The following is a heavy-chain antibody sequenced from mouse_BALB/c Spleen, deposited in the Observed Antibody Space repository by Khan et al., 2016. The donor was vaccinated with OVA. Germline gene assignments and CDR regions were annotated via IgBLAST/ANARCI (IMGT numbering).Heavy chain of an antibody. CDR1: GFSLTSYG. CDR3: ARQIFPGYFDV. CDR2: IWSDGKT. Sequence: VQLQESGPGLVAPSQSLSITCTISGFSLTSYGIHWVRQPPGKGLEWLVVIWSDGKTTYNSALKSRLNITKDNSKSQGFLKMNSLQTDDTAMYYGARQIFPGYFDVWGAGTTVTVSS. V-gene: IGHV2-6-1*01. J-gene: IGHJ1*01.